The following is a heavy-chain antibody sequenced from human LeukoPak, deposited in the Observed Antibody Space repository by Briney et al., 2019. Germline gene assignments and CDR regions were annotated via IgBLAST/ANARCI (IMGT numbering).Heavy chain of an antibody. CDR3: LGSASYTH. CDR2: TNQDGSQK. J-gene: IGHJ4*02. V-gene: IGHV3-7*01. Sequence: PGGFLRLSCAASGFSFSNYWMTWARQAPGKGLEWVANTNQDGSQKNYLDSVRGRFTISRDNAKSSLYLQMNSLRVDDTAVYFCLGSASYTHWGQGTLVTVSS. CDR1: GFSFSNYW. D-gene: IGHD3-10*01.